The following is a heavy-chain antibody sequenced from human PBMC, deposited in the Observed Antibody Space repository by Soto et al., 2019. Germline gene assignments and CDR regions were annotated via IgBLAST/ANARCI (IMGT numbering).Heavy chain of an antibody. J-gene: IGHJ6*02. D-gene: IGHD6-13*01. Sequence: EVQLLESGGGLVQPGGSLRLSCAASGFTFSSYAMSWVRQAPGKGLEWVSALSGSGGSTYYADSVKGRFTISRDNSKNTLYLQMSSLRAEDTAVYYCAKDMYSSSWYFYYYSMDVWGQGTTVTVSS. V-gene: IGHV3-23*01. CDR1: GFTFSSYA. CDR2: LSGSGGST. CDR3: AKDMYSSSWYFYYYSMDV.